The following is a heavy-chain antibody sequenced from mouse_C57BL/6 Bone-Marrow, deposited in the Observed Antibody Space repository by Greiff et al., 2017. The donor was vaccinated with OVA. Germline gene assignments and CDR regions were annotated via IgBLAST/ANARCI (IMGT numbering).Heavy chain of an antibody. Sequence: EVKLVESGGGLVQPGDSLSLSCAASGFTFTNYYMSWVRQPPGKALEWLAFIRNKPNGSTTEYSASVKGRFTISRDNSQSILYLQMNALRDEDSANDYCARYKGRVAVDYFDYWGQGTALTVSS. V-gene: IGHV7-3*01. D-gene: IGHD1-1*01. CDR1: GFTFTNYY. CDR3: ARYKGRVAVDYFDY. J-gene: IGHJ2*01. CDR2: IRNKPNGSTT.